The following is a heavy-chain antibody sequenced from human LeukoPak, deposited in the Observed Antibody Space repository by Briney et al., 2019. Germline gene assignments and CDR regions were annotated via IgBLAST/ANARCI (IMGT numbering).Heavy chain of an antibody. Sequence: ASVRVSCKASGYTFTGYYMHWVRQAPGQGLEWMGWINPNTGDTNYAQKFQGRVTMTRDTSITTVYMEIGRLTSDDTALFYCAFAPGDYWGQGTLVTVSS. CDR1: GYTFTGYY. D-gene: IGHD2-21*01. J-gene: IGHJ4*02. V-gene: IGHV1-2*02. CDR3: AFAPGDY. CDR2: INPNTGDT.